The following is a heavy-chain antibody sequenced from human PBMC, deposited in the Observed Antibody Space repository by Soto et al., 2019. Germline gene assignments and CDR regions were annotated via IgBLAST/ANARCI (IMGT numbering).Heavy chain of an antibody. CDR1: GFTFSDYS. D-gene: IGHD3-16*01. J-gene: IGHJ4*02. Sequence: EVQVVESGGGLVKPGASLRLSCTASGFTFSDYSLNWIRQAPGKGLEWVSAITNSGYTYYGASLKGRSTISRDNAKNSVFLQVNNLRAEHTAMYYCVRSFALDFWGLGTLVIVSA. V-gene: IGHV3-21*02. CDR3: VRSFALDF. CDR2: ITNSGYT.